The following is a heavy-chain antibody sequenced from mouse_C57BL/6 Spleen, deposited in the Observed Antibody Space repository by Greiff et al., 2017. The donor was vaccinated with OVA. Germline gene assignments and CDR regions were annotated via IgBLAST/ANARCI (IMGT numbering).Heavy chain of an antibody. Sequence: QVQLQQSGPELVKPGASVKISCKASGYSFTSYYIHWVKQRPGQGLEWIGWIYPGSGNTKYNEKFKGKATLTADTSSSTAYMQLSSLTSEDSAVYYCARWLLHYFDYWGQGTTLTVSS. CDR2: IYPGSGNT. D-gene: IGHD2-3*01. J-gene: IGHJ2*01. V-gene: IGHV1-66*01. CDR1: GYSFTSYY. CDR3: ARWLLHYFDY.